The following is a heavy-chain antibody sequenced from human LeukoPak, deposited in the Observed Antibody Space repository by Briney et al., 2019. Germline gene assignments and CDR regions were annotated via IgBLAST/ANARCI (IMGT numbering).Heavy chain of an antibody. CDR3: ARLPRYDFWS. D-gene: IGHD3-3*01. Sequence: PSETLSLTCTVSGGSISINNYYWGWIRQPPGKGLEWIGNVYYSGSTYYNPSLKSRVTISVDTSKNQFSLKLSSVTAADTAVYYCARLPRYDFWSWGQGTLVTVSS. CDR1: GGSISINNYY. V-gene: IGHV4-39*01. CDR2: VYYSGST. J-gene: IGHJ4*02.